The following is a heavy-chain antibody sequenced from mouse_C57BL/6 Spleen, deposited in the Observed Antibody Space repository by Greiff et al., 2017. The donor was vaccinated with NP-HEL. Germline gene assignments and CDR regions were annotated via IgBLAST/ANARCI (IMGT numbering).Heavy chain of an antibody. CDR2: IYPGDGDT. J-gene: IGHJ4*01. D-gene: IGHD2-3*01. CDR1: GYAFSSSW. V-gene: IGHV1-82*01. Sequence: QVQLQQSGPELVKPGASVKISCKASGYAFSSSWMNWVKQRPGKGLEWIGRIYPGDGDTNYNGKFKGKATLTADKSSSTAYMQLSSLTSEDSAVYFCARDGSIAMDYWGQGTSVTVSS. CDR3: ARDGSIAMDY.